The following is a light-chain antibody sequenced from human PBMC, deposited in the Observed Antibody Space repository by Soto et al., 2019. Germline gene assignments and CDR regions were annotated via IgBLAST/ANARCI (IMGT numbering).Light chain of an antibody. CDR2: LGS. CDR1: QSLLHSNGYNY. CDR3: MQPLQSWT. Sequence: DIVMTKSPLSLPVTPGEPASISCRSSQSLLHSNGYNYLDWDLQKPGQSPQLLIYLGSNRASGVPDRFSGSGSGTDFTLKISRVEAEDVGVYYCMQPLQSWTLGQGTKVEIK. J-gene: IGKJ1*01. V-gene: IGKV2-28*01.